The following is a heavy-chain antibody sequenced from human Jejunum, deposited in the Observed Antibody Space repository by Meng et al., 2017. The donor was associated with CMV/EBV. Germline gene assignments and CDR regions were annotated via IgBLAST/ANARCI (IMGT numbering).Heavy chain of an antibody. CDR1: GGSVNNYY. V-gene: IGHV4-4*07. D-gene: IGHD1-26*01. Sequence: QVQLQESGPGLVKPSETLSLTCPVSGGSVNNYYWSWIRQSAGKGLEWIGRFYSSDTYNYHPSLDSRVTMSLDTSKNQFSLNLRSVTAADTATYYCARGPGASTREGFDHWGLGTLVTVSS. J-gene: IGHJ4*02. CDR3: ARGPGASTREGFDH. CDR2: FYSSDTY.